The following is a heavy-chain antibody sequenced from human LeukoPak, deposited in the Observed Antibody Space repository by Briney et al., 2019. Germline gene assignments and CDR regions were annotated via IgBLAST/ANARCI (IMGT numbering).Heavy chain of an antibody. D-gene: IGHD3-3*01. CDR1: GFIFSSYE. CDR2: ISSSGSRI. V-gene: IGHV3-48*03. J-gene: IGHJ3*02. CDR3: ARGNWIGAFDI. Sequence: GGSLRLSCAASGFIFSSYEMNWVRQAPGKGLEWISHISSSGSRIYYADSVKGRFTISRDNAKNSLYLQMNGLRVEDTAVYYCARGNWIGAFDIWGQGTIVTVSS.